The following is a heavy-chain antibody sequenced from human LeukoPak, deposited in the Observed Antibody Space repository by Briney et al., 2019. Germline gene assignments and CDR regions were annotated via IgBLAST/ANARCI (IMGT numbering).Heavy chain of an antibody. CDR3: ARLSEMFRGPQVIYYFDY. CDR2: IKQDGTEK. V-gene: IGHV3-7*01. CDR1: GFTFTTYW. D-gene: IGHD3-10*01. J-gene: IGHJ4*02. Sequence: GGSLRPSCGASGFTFTTYWMSWVRPAPGKGLEWVANIKQDGTEKYYVDSVKGRFTISRDYARNSLYLQLNSLRAEDTAVYYCARLSEMFRGPQVIYYFDYWGQGTLVTVSS.